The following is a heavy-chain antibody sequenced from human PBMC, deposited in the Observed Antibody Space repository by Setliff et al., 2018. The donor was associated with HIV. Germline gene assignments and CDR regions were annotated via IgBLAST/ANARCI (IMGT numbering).Heavy chain of an antibody. CDR3: AKDGLAAGSRAFDI. J-gene: IGHJ3*02. CDR1: GYTFTSYG. Sequence: GASVKVSCKASGYTFTSYGISWVRQAPGQGLQWMGWISGYNGNTHYAQKVQGRVTMTTDTSTSTAYMELRSLISDDTAVYYCAKDGLAAGSRAFDIWGQGTMVTVSS. V-gene: IGHV1-18*01. CDR2: ISGYNGNT. D-gene: IGHD6-13*01.